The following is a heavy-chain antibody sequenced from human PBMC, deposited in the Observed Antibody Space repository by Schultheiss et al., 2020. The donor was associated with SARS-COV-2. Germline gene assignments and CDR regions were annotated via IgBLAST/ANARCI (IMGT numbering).Heavy chain of an antibody. J-gene: IGHJ4*02. CDR1: GFNFSSYG. CDR2: IWYDGSNK. Sequence: GGSLRLSCAASGFNFSSYGMHWVRQAPGKGLAWVAVIWYDGSNKYYADSVKGRFTISRHNSKNTLYLQMNSLRAEDTAVYYCARDRRGIAVAEGDYWGQGTLVTVAS. D-gene: IGHD6-19*01. CDR3: ARDRRGIAVAEGDY. V-gene: IGHV3-33*01.